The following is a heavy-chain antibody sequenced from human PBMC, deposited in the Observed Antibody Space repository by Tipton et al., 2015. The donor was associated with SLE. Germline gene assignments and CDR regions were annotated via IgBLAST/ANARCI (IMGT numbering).Heavy chain of an antibody. CDR2: IKQDGNEK. V-gene: IGHV3-7*01. J-gene: IGHJ4*02. D-gene: IGHD3-3*01. CDR3: ATSYYDFWSGWDY. Sequence: SLRLSCAASGFTFSDYWMSWVRQAPGMGLEWAANIKQDGNEKYYVDSVKGRFTISTDNAKNSLYLQMSSLRADDTAVYYCATSYYDFWSGWDYWGQGTLVTVSS. CDR1: GFTFSDYW.